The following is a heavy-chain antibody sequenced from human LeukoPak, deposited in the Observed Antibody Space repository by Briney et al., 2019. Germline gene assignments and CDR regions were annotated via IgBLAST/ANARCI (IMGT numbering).Heavy chain of an antibody. J-gene: IGHJ4*02. V-gene: IGHV3-30*02. CDR1: GFTFSSYG. CDR2: IRYDGSNK. CDR3: ARGRGSGSYYLNFDY. D-gene: IGHD3-10*01. Sequence: GGSLRLSCAASGFTFSSYGMHWVRQAPGKGLEWVAFIRYDGSNKYYADSVKGRFTISRDNSKNTLYLQMNSLRAEDTAVYYCARGRGSGSYYLNFDYWGQGTLVTVSS.